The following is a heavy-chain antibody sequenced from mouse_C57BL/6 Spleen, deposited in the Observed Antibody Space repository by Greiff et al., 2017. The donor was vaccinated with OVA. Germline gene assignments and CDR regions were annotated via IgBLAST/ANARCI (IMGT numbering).Heavy chain of an antibody. V-gene: IGHV1-64*01. D-gene: IGHD1-1*01. CDR3: ARDYGGSYYLDY. J-gene: IGHJ2*01. Sequence: VQLQQPGAELVKPGASVKLSCKASGYTFTSYWMHWVKQRPGQGLEWIGMIHPNRGSTNYNEKFKSKATLTVDKSSSTAYMQLSSLTSEDSAVYYCARDYGGSYYLDYWGKGTTLTVSS. CDR2: IHPNRGST. CDR1: GYTFTSYW.